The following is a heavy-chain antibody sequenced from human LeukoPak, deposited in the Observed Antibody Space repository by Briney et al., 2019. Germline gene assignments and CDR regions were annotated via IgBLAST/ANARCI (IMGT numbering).Heavy chain of an antibody. Sequence: PGGSLRLSCAASGFTFSDYYMSWIRQAPGQGLEWVSYISSSGSNIYYADSVKGRFTISRDNAKNSLYLQMNSLRAEDTAVYYCARDWEDIVVVPAAIAGVNWFDPWGQGTLVTVSS. CDR2: ISSSGSNI. CDR3: ARDWEDIVVVPAAIAGVNWFDP. V-gene: IGHV3-11*04. J-gene: IGHJ5*02. D-gene: IGHD2-2*01. CDR1: GFTFSDYY.